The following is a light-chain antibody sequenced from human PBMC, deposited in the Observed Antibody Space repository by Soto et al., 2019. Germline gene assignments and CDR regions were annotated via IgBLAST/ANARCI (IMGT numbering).Light chain of an antibody. J-gene: IGKJ2*01. Sequence: DIQMTQSPSTLSASVGDRVTITCRASQSISSWLAWYQQKPGKAPNLLIYKASNLESGVPSRFSGSGSGTEFTLTISSLQPDDSATYYCQQYQSYSYTVGLGTKLEIK. CDR3: QQYQSYSYT. CDR1: QSISSW. CDR2: KAS. V-gene: IGKV1-5*03.